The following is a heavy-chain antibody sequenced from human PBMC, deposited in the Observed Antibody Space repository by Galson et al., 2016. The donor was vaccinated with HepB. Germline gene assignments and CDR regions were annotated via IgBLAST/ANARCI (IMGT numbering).Heavy chain of an antibody. CDR3: ARVVYYYYGMDV. Sequence: SVKVSCKVSGYSLIELSMHWVRQAPGKGLEWMGGSDPEDGDTIYAQQFQGRVTLTEDTSTDTAYMELNSLRAEDTAVYYCARVVYYYYGMDVWGQGTTVTVSS. CDR2: SDPEDGDT. J-gene: IGHJ6*02. CDR1: GYSLIELS. V-gene: IGHV1-24*01.